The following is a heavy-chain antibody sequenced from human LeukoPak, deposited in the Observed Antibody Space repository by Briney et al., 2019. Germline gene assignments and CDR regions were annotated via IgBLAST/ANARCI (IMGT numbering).Heavy chain of an antibody. V-gene: IGHV1-2*02. D-gene: IGHD6-13*01. CDR3: ARAWQQLRVDYFDY. J-gene: IGHJ4*02. CDR1: GYTFTGYY. Sequence: GASVKVSCKASGYTFTGYYMHWVRQAPGQGREWMGWINPNSGGTNYAQKFQGRVTMTRDKSISTAYMELSRLRYDDTAVYYCARAWQQLRVDYFDYWGKGTLVSVST. CDR2: INPNSGGT.